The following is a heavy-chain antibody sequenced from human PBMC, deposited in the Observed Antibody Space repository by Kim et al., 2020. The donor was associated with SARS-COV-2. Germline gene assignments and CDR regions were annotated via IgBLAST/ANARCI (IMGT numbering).Heavy chain of an antibody. J-gene: IGHJ3*02. CDR2: IYYSGST. D-gene: IGHD4-17*01. Sequence: SETLSLTCTVSGGSISSYYWSWIRQPPGKGLEWIGYIYYSGSTNYNPSLKSRVTISVDTSKNQFSLKLSSVTAADTAVYYCARRNYGGAFDIWGQGTMVT. CDR1: GGSISSYY. V-gene: IGHV4-59*08. CDR3: ARRNYGGAFDI.